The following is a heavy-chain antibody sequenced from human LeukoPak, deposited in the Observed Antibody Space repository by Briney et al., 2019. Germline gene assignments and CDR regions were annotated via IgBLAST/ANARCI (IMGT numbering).Heavy chain of an antibody. CDR3: AKPAVSGWYGFDY. CDR2: ISGSGGTT. CDR1: GFTFSSYA. Sequence: GGSLRLSCAAPGFTFSSYAMSWVRQAPGKGLEWVSTISGSGGTTYYAEFVKGRFTISRDNSKNTLYLQMNSLRAEDTAVYYCAKPAVSGWYGFDYWGQGTLVTVSS. J-gene: IGHJ4*02. V-gene: IGHV3-23*01. D-gene: IGHD6-19*01.